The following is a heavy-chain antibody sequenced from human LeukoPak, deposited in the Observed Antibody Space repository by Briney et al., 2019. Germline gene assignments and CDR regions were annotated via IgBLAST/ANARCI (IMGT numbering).Heavy chain of an antibody. Sequence: PSETLSLTCTVSVGSISNKYWSWIRQPAGKGLEWIGHIYTSGSTNYNPSLKSRVTMSVDTSKNQFSLKLTSVTAADTAVYYCARYSSTWPYWYFDLWGRGALVTVSS. CDR2: IYTSGST. J-gene: IGHJ2*01. CDR1: VGSISNKY. D-gene: IGHD6-13*01. CDR3: ARYSSTWPYWYFDL. V-gene: IGHV4-4*07.